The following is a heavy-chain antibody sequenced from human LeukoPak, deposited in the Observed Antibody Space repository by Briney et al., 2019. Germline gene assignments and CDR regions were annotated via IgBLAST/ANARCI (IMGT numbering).Heavy chain of an antibody. D-gene: IGHD5-12*01. J-gene: IGHJ4*02. CDR3: AKELYSGYGPFDY. CDR2: IRQDGSEQ. CDR1: GFTFSNHW. V-gene: IGHV3-7*03. Sequence: GGSLRLSCGASGFTFSNHWMTWVRQAPGKGLEWVANIRQDGSEQWYVDSAKGRFTISRDNSKNTLYLQMNSLRAEDTAVYYCAKELYSGYGPFDYWGQGTLVTVSS.